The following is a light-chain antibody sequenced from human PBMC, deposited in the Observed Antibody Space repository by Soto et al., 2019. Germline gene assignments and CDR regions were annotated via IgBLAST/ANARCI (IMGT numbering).Light chain of an antibody. CDR2: EVS. CDR3: SSYAGSNNPYV. V-gene: IGLV2-8*01. Sequence: QSVLTQPPSASGSPGQSVTISCTGTSSDVGGYNYVSWYQQHPGKVPKVMIYEVSKRPSGVPDRFSGSKSGNTASLTVSGLQAEDEADYYCSSYAGSNNPYVFRTGTKVTVL. CDR1: SSDVGGYNY. J-gene: IGLJ1*01.